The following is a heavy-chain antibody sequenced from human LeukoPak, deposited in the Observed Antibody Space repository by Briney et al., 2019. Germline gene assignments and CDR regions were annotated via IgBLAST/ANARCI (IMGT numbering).Heavy chain of an antibody. CDR1: GFTFSSYS. D-gene: IGHD2-2*01. Sequence: GSLRLSCAASGFTFSSYSMNWVRQAPGKGLEWVSSISSSSSYIYYADSVKGRFTISRDNAKNSLYLQMNSLRAEDTAVYYCARDAAAMARRIDYWGQGTLVTVSS. CDR3: ARDAAAMARRIDY. J-gene: IGHJ4*02. V-gene: IGHV3-21*01. CDR2: ISSSSSYI.